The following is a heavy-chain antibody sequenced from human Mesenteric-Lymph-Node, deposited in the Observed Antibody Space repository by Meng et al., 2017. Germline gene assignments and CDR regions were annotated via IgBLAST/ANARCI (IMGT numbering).Heavy chain of an antibody. D-gene: IGHD1-26*01. CDR2: TSHSGST. CDR1: GGSISRSDW. CDR3: ARGKQDAWELLAY. V-gene: IGHV4-4*02. J-gene: IGHJ4*02. Sequence: QVTLKEAGPGLVNPSETLALTCAVSGGSISRSDWWSWVRQPPGKGLEWIGETSHSGSTNYNPSLNSRISISLDKSKNHFSLKVNSVTAADTAVYYCARGKQDAWELLAYWGQGALVTVSS.